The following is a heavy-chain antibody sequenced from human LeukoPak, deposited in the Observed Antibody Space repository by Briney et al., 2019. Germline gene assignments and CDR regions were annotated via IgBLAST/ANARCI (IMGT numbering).Heavy chain of an antibody. D-gene: IGHD6-19*01. Sequence: SETLSLTCAVSGESFSNYFWSWIRQPPGKGLEWIGEINHSGSTNYNPSLKSRVTVSVDPAKNQLSLKLRPVTAADTAVYYCARGGGVAVADYFFDFWGQGTLVTVSS. CDR2: INHSGST. CDR1: GESFSNYF. J-gene: IGHJ4*02. CDR3: ARGGGVAVADYFFDF. V-gene: IGHV4-34*01.